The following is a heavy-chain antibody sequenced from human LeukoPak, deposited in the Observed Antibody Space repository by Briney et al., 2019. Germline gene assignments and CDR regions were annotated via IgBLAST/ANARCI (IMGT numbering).Heavy chain of an antibody. V-gene: IGHV1-18*01. Sequence: GAAVKVSCKASDYTFASYGINWVRQAPGQGLEWMGWITAYNGNTNYAQKLQGRVTMTRDTSTTTVYMELSSLRSEDTAVYYCAREESGGYFDYWGQGTLAAVSS. CDR3: AREESGGYFDY. CDR2: ITAYNGNT. CDR1: DYTFASYG. J-gene: IGHJ4*02. D-gene: IGHD2-8*02.